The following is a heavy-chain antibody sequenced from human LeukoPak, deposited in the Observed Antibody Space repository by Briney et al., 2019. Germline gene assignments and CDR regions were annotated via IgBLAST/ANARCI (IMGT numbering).Heavy chain of an antibody. Sequence: GGSLRLSCAASGFTFSSYSMNWVRQAPGNGLEWVSYISSSSSSSVYYADSVKGRFTISRDNAKNSLFLQMNSLRAEDTAVYYCARFLVKSGYFCGLDDWGQGTTVIVSS. J-gene: IGHJ6*02. D-gene: IGHD3-3*01. V-gene: IGHV3-48*04. CDR1: GFTFSSYS. CDR2: ISSSSSSSV. CDR3: ARFLVKSGYFCGLDD.